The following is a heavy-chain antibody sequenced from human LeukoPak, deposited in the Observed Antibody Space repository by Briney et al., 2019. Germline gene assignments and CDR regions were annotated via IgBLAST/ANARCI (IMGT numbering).Heavy chain of an antibody. CDR2: ISSSSSYI. V-gene: IGHV3-21*01. CDR1: GFTFSSYS. Sequence: GGSLRLSCAASGFTFSSYSMNWVRQAPGKGLEWVSSISSSSSYIYYADSVKGRFTISRDNAKNSLYLQMNSLRAEDTAVYYCARDYYGSGSYYKVFDPWGQGTLVTVSS. D-gene: IGHD3-10*01. CDR3: ARDYYGSGSYYKVFDP. J-gene: IGHJ5*02.